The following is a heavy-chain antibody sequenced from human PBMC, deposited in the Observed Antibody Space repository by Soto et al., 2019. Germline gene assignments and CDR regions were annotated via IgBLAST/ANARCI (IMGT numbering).Heavy chain of an antibody. CDR2: IKSKTDGGRA. V-gene: IGHV3-15*01. D-gene: IGHD2-2*01. Sequence: PGGSVRCYCVASGCSFSNARMSWVRQAPGKGLEWVGRIKSKTDGGRADYAAPVNGRFTMSRDDSKKTLYLQMSSLKSEDTAVYYCTTRSLEVPAAGFDYWPQGTLVTVSS. J-gene: IGHJ4*02. CDR1: GCSFSNAR. CDR3: TTRSLEVPAAGFDY.